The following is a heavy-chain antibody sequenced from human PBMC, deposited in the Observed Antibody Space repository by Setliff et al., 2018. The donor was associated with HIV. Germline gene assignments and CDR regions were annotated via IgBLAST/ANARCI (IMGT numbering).Heavy chain of an antibody. D-gene: IGHD4-17*01. CDR2: INPNSGGT. V-gene: IGHV1-2*02. J-gene: IGHJ4*02. Sequence: ASVKVSCKASGYTFTGYYMHWVRQAPGQGLEWMGWINPNSGGTNYAQKFQGRVTMTRDTSISTAYLELSRLRSDDTAVYYCARPGGSYGDYGWYLRFWGQGTLVTVSS. CDR3: ARPGGSYGDYGWYLRF. CDR1: GYTFTGYY.